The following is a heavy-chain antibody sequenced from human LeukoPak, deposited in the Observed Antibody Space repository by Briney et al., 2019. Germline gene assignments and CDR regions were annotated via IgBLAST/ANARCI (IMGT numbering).Heavy chain of an antibody. Sequence: TGGSLRLSCAASGFTFSSYSMNWVRQAPGKGLEWVSSISSSSSYIYYADSVKGRFTISRDNAKNSLYLQMNSLRAEDTAVYYCARVGGFGSLYYFDYWGQGTLVTVSS. CDR2: ISSSSSYI. CDR3: ARVGGFGSLYYFDY. J-gene: IGHJ4*02. D-gene: IGHD2-15*01. V-gene: IGHV3-21*01. CDR1: GFTFSSYS.